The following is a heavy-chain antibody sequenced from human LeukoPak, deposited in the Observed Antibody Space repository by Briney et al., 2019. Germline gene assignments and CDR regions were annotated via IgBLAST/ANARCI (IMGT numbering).Heavy chain of an antibody. CDR2: FDPEDGET. D-gene: IGHD6-25*01. V-gene: IGHV1-24*01. Sequence: GAPVKVSCTVSGYTLSALSIHWVRQAPGKGLEWMGGFDPEDGETIYAQKFQGRVTMTEDTSTATAYLELSSLRSEDTAVYYCATVGASGSIEYWGQGTRVTVSS. J-gene: IGHJ4*02. CDR1: GYTLSALS. CDR3: ATVGASGSIEY.